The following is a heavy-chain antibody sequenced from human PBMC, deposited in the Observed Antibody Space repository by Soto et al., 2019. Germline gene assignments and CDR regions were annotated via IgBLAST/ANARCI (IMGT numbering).Heavy chain of an antibody. Sequence: QVQLVQSGAEVKKPGASVKVSCKASGYTFISYDINWVRQATGQGLEWMGSLNPNSGNTVYAQKFQGRVTVTRNTSITTAYMELRSLRSDDTAVYYCSRGMMFRTSTSPALWSVSYYYKMDVWGAGNTVTVSS. CDR2: LNPNSGNT. CDR1: GYTFISYD. CDR3: SRGMMFRTSTSPALWSVSYYYKMDV. J-gene: IGHJ6*03. V-gene: IGHV1-8*01. D-gene: IGHD2-2*01.